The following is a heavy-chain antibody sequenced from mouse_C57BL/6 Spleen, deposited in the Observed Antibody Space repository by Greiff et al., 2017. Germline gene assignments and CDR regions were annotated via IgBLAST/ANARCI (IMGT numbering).Heavy chain of an antibody. V-gene: IGHV1-26*01. CDR1: GYTFTDYY. CDR3: ARSAISLFAY. Sequence: VQLQQSGPELVKPGASVKISCKASGYTFTDYYMNWVKQSHGKSLEWIGDINPNNGGTSYNQKFKGKATLTVDKSSSTAYMELRSLTSEDSAVYYCARSAISLFAYWGQGTLVTVSA. J-gene: IGHJ3*01. CDR2: INPNNGGT.